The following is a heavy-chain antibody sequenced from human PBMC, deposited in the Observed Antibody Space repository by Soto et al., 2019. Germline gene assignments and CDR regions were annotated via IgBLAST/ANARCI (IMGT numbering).Heavy chain of an antibody. D-gene: IGHD3-3*02. CDR2: IYYSGST. V-gene: IGHV4-39*01. CDR1: GCSSRHNNYY. J-gene: IGHJ4*02. Sequence: SETLSLTCSVSGCSSRHNNYYWGWIRQPPGKGLEWIGSIYYSGSTYYNSSLKSRVTISVDTSKNQFSLKLTSVSSSDTAVYYCARRPFMAPPDSWGQGTLVTVSS. CDR3: ARRPFMAPPDS.